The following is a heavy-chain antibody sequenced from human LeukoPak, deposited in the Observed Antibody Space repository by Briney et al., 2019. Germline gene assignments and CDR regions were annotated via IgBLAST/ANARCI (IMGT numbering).Heavy chain of an antibody. J-gene: IGHJ4*02. CDR1: GLTFSSYA. CDR3: AKDLYGDYYFDY. Sequence: GGSLRLSCAASGLTFSSYAMSWVRQAPGEGLGWVSTISGRGGRTYYADSVKGRFTISRDNSKNTLFLQMNSLRAEDTAVYYCAKDLYGDYYFDYWGQGTLVTVSS. D-gene: IGHD4-17*01. CDR2: ISGRGGRT. V-gene: IGHV3-23*01.